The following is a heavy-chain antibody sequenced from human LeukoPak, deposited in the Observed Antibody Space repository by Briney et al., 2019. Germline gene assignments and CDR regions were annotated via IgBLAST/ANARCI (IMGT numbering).Heavy chain of an antibody. Sequence: GGSLRLSCAASGFTFDVYAMHWVRQAPGKGLEWVSGISWNSGSIGYADSVKGRFTISRDNAKNSLYLQMNSLRAEDMALYYCAKDIGKARGAFDIWGQGTMVTVSS. CDR1: GFTFDVYA. CDR3: AKDIGKARGAFDI. J-gene: IGHJ3*02. CDR2: ISWNSGSI. V-gene: IGHV3-9*03. D-gene: IGHD6-6*01.